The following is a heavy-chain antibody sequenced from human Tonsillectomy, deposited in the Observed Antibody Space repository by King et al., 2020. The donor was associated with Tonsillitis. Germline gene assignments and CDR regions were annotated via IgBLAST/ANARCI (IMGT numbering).Heavy chain of an antibody. D-gene: IGHD1-14*01. CDR1: GGSISSNNW. CDR2: IYHSGST. J-gene: IGHJ4*02. Sequence: VQLQESGPGLVKPSGTLSLTCAVSGGSISSNNWWSWVRQPPGKGLEWIGDIYHSGSTNYNPSLKSRVTISVDKSKNQFSLRLRSVTAADTAVYYCARVRGISGTKFDYWGQGTLVIVSS. V-gene: IGHV4-4*02. CDR3: ARVRGISGTKFDY.